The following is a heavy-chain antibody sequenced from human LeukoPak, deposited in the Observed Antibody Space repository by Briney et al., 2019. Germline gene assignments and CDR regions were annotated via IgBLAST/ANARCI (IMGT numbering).Heavy chain of an antibody. CDR3: ARDVIAAAGTVAY. Sequence: GGSLRLSCAASGFDVTSTYMSWARQAPGRGLEWVSVIYNGDVKYYADSVRGRFTISRDKSKNTLYLQMNSLRAEDTAVYYCARDVIAAAGTVAYWGQGTLVTVSS. D-gene: IGHD6-13*01. CDR1: GFDVTSTY. V-gene: IGHV3-53*01. J-gene: IGHJ4*02. CDR2: IYNGDVK.